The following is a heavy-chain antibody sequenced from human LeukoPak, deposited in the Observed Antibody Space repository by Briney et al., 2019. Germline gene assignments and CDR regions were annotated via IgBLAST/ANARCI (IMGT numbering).Heavy chain of an antibody. D-gene: IGHD6-19*01. CDR2: IYPGDSDT. V-gene: IGHV5-51*01. CDR3: ASSSYSSGPRGYFDY. J-gene: IGHJ4*02. Sequence: KHGESLKISCKGFGYSFTSYWIGWVRQMPGKGLEWMGIIYPGDSDTRYSPSFQGQVTISADKSISTAYLQWSSLKASDTAMYYCASSSYSSGPRGYFDYWGQGTLVTVSS. CDR1: GYSFTSYW.